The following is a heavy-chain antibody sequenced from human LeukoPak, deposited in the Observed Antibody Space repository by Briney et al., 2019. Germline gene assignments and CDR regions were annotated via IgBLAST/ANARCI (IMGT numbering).Heavy chain of an antibody. CDR3: AREGGTVTMYDY. V-gene: IGHV3-74*01. Sequence: GGYLRLSCAASGFTFSNYWIYWVRQAPGKGLVWVSRINESGRTTTYADSVKGRFTISRDNAKNTVYLQMNSLRAEDTAVYYCAREGGTVTMYDYWGQGTLVTVSS. J-gene: IGHJ4*02. CDR1: GFTFSNYW. CDR2: INESGRTT. D-gene: IGHD4-11*01.